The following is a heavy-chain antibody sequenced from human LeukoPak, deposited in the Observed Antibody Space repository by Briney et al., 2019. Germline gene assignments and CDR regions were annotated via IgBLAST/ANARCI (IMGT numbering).Heavy chain of an antibody. V-gene: IGHV4-4*02. CDR3: ASPMTFMVRGLHGIDGFDI. J-gene: IGHJ3*02. D-gene: IGHD3-10*01. Sequence: SGTLSLTCAVSSGSISSSNWWSWVRQPPGKGLEWIGEIYHSGSTNYNPSLKSRVTISADRSKNQISLKLNSVTAADTAVYYCASPMTFMVRGLHGIDGFDIWGQGTMVTLSS. CDR2: IYHSGST. CDR1: SGSISSSNW.